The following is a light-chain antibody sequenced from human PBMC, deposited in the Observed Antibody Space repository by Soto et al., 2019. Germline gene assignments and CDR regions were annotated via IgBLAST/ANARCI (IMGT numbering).Light chain of an antibody. V-gene: IGKV1-27*01. CDR2: AAS. J-gene: IGKJ1*01. CDR1: QGISNY. Sequence: DIPMTQSPSSLSASVGDRVTITCRASQGISNYLAWYQQKPGKVPKLLIYAASTLQSGVPSRFSGSGSGTAFTLTISSLQPEDVASYYCQKYNSALWTFGQGTKVVIK. CDR3: QKYNSALWT.